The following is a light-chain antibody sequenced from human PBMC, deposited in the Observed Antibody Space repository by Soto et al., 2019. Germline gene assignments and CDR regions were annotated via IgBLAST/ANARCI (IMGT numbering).Light chain of an antibody. CDR1: QSVDSN. J-gene: IGKJ4*01. CDR2: GAS. Sequence: EIVMTQSPGTLSLSTGEGATLSCRASQSVDSNLAWYQQKPGQAPRLLFYGASTRPTGIPDRFSGSGSGTEFTLTISSLQSEDFAVYFCQQYDSWPFTFGGGTKVDIK. CDR3: QQYDSWPFT. V-gene: IGKV3D-15*01.